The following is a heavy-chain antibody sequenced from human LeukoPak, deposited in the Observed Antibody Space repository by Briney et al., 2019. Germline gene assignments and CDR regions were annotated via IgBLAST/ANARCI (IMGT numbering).Heavy chain of an antibody. J-gene: IGHJ6*03. CDR3: ARDPVSGVVAATVYYYHMDV. CDR2: IIPIFGTA. V-gene: IGHV1-69*05. CDR1: GGTFSSYA. Sequence: SVKASCKASGGTFSSYAISWVRQAPGQGLEWMGRIIPIFGTANYAQKFQGRVTITTDESTSTAYMELSSLRSEDTAVYYCARDPVSGVVAATVYYYHMDVWGKGTTVTVSS. D-gene: IGHD2-15*01.